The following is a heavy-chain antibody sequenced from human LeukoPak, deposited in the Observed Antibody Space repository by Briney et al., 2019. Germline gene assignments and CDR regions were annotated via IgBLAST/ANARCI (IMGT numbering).Heavy chain of an antibody. V-gene: IGHV1-2*02. CDR1: GYTFTGYY. CDR3: ARDLGNGYSSGWAFDY. J-gene: IGHJ4*02. D-gene: IGHD6-19*01. CDR2: INPNSGGT. Sequence: ASVKVSCKASGYTFTGYYMHWVRQAPGQGLEWMGWINPNSGGTNYAQKFQGRVSMTRDTSISTAYMELSRLRSDDTAVYYCARDLGNGYSSGWAFDYWGQGTLVTVSS.